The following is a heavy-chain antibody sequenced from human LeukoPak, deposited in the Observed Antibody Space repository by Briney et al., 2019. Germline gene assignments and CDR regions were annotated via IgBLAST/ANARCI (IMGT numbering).Heavy chain of an antibody. CDR1: GFTVSSNY. Sequence: GGSLRLSCAASGFTVSSNYMSWVRQAPGKGLEWVSVIYSRGSTYYADSVKGRFTISRDNSKNTLYLQMNSLRAEDTAVYYCARDTVDTAMSYWGQGTLVTVSS. CDR2: IYSRGST. V-gene: IGHV3-66*01. D-gene: IGHD5-18*01. J-gene: IGHJ4*02. CDR3: ARDTVDTAMSY.